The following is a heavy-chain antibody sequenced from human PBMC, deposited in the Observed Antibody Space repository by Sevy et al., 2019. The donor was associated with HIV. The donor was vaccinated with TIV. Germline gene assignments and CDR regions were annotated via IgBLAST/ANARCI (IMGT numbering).Heavy chain of an antibody. Sequence: ASVKVSCKASGGTFSSYAISWVRQAPGQGLEWMGGIIPIFGTANYAQKFQGRVTITADESTSTAYMELSSLRSEDTAVYCCARDQPTTVTRAYYYYGMDVWGQGTTVTVSS. D-gene: IGHD4-4*01. CDR3: ARDQPTTVTRAYYYYGMDV. J-gene: IGHJ6*02. CDR2: IIPIFGTA. V-gene: IGHV1-69*13. CDR1: GGTFSSYA.